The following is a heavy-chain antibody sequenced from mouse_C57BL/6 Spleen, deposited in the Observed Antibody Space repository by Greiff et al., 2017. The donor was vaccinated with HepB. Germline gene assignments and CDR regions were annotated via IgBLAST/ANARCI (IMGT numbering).Heavy chain of an antibody. CDR2: ISSGSSTI. V-gene: IGHV5-17*01. CDR1: GFTFSDYG. J-gene: IGHJ4*01. CDR3: ARPLITPAMDY. Sequence: EVKLLESGGGLVKPGGSLKLSCAASGFTFSDYGMHWVRQAPEKGLEWVAYISSGSSTINYADTVKGRFTISRDNSKNTLFLQMTSLRSEDTAMYYCARPLITPAMDYWGQGTSVTVSS. D-gene: IGHD1-1*01.